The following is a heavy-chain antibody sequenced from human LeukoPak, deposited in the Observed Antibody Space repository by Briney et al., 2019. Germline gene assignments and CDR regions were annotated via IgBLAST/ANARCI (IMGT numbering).Heavy chain of an antibody. CDR1: VSIFMASG. CDR2: TQDDEINK. J-gene: IGHJ6*03. Sequence: QSGGSLRLSCAASVSIFMASGMHWVRQAPGKGLEWVAFTQDDEINKYYSDSVKGRFTISRDNSKNTLFLQMSSLRPQNMALYYCAKQMTERPHYYYMDVWGRGTTVTVSS. V-gene: IGHV3-30*02. CDR3: AKQMTERPHYYYMDV.